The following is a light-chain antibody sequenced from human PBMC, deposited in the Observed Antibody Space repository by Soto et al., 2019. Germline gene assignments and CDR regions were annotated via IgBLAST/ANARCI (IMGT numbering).Light chain of an antibody. V-gene: IGLV2-14*03. Sequence: QSALTQPASVSGSPGQSITLSCTGTSSDVGAYTYVSWYQQHPGKAPKLIIFDVSDRPSGVSNRFSGSKSGNTASLTISGLQAEDEAVYYCSSHTTTSTLGGVFGGGTKVTVL. J-gene: IGLJ2*01. CDR1: SSDVGAYTY. CDR2: DVS. CDR3: SSHTTTSTLGGV.